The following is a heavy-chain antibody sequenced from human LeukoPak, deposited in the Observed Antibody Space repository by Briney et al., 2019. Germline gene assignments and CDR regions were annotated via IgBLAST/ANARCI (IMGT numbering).Heavy chain of an antibody. CDR3: ATGRLFYGDYTAYYYGMDV. Sequence: PAETLSLTCAVYGGSFSGYYWSWIRQPPGKGLHWIGEINHSGSTNYNPSLKIRVTISVDTSKNQFSLKLSSVTAADTAVYYCATGRLFYGDYTAYYYGMDVWGQGTTVTVSS. J-gene: IGHJ6*02. CDR1: GGSFSGYY. D-gene: IGHD4-17*01. V-gene: IGHV4-34*01. CDR2: INHSGST.